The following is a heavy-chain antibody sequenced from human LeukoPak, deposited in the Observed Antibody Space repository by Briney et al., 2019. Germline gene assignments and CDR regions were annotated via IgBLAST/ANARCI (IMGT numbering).Heavy chain of an antibody. D-gene: IGHD2-2*01. CDR3: ASSSQLLPIDC. CDR1: GGSFSGYY. Sequence: SETLSLTCAVYGGSFSGYYWSWICQPPGKGLEWIGEINHSGSTNYYPSLKSRVTISVDTSKNQFSLKLSSVTAADTAVYYCASSSQLLPIDCWGQGTLVTVSS. CDR2: INHSGST. J-gene: IGHJ4*02. V-gene: IGHV4-34*01.